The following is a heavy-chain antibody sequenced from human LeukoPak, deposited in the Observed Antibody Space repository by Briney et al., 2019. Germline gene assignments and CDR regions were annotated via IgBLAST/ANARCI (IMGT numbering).Heavy chain of an antibody. CDR1: GGSISSSSYY. J-gene: IGHJ4*02. Sequence: SETLSLTCTVSGGSISSSSYYWGWIRQPPGKGLEWIGSIYYSGSTYYNPSLKSRVTISVDTSKNQFSLKLSSVTAADTAAYYCAREIVVVLAANRGPFDYWGQGTLVTVSS. V-gene: IGHV4-39*07. CDR2: IYYSGST. D-gene: IGHD2-2*01. CDR3: AREIVVVLAANRGPFDY.